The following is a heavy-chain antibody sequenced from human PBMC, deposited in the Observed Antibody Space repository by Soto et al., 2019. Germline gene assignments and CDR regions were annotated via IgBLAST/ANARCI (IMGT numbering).Heavy chain of an antibody. CDR3: AKDWGSSVTYWYFDL. CDR1: GFTFSSYA. CDR2: ISGTGGST. J-gene: IGHJ2*01. Sequence: EVQLLESGGGLVQPGGSLRLSCVASGFTFSSYAMSWVRQAPGKGLDWVSAISGTGGSTYYADSVKGRFTISRDNSKNTLYLQMNSLRAEDTAVYYCAKDWGSSVTYWYFDLWGRGTLVTVSS. V-gene: IGHV3-23*01. D-gene: IGHD6-6*01.